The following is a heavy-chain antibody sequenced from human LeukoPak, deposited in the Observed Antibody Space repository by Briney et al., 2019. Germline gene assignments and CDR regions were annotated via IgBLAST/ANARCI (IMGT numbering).Heavy chain of an antibody. D-gene: IGHD4-23*01. J-gene: IGHJ4*02. CDR1: GGTFSSYA. CDR2: IIPNFGTA. CDR3: ARVGWNGANSGRVLVGDY. Sequence: ASVKVSCKASGGTFSSYAISWVRQAPGQGLEWMGGIIPNFGTANYAQKFQGRVTITADESTSTAYMELSSLRSEDTAVYYCARVGWNGANSGRVLVGDYWGQGTLVTVSS. V-gene: IGHV1-69*13.